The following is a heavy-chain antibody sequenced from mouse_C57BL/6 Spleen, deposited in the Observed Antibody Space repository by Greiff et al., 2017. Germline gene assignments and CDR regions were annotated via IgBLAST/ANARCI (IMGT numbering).Heavy chain of an antibody. CDR2: IWGVGST. CDR1: GFSLTSYG. CDR3: ASEDSSGYPFAY. J-gene: IGHJ3*01. D-gene: IGHD3-2*02. V-gene: IGHV2-6*01. Sequence: VKLVESGPGLVAPSQSLSITCTVSGFSLTSYGVDWVRQSPGKGLEWLGVIWGVGSTNYNSALKSRLSISKDNSKSQVFLKRNSLQTDDTAMYYCASEDSSGYPFAYWGQGTLVTVSA.